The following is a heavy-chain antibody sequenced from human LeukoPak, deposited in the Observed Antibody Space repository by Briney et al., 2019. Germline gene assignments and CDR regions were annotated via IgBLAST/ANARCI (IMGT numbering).Heavy chain of an antibody. J-gene: IGHJ6*03. CDR3: ARVYSSSPVYYYYYMDV. V-gene: IGHV4-59*01. D-gene: IGHD6-6*01. Sequence: SETLSLTCTVSGGSISSYYWSWIRQPPGKGLEWIGYIYYSGSTNYNPSLKSRVTISVDTSKNQFSLKLSSVTAADTAVYYCARVYSSSPVYYYYYMDVWGKGTTVTVSS. CDR1: GGSISSYY. CDR2: IYYSGST.